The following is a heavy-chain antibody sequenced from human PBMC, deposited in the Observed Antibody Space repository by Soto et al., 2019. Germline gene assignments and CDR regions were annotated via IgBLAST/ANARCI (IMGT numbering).Heavy chain of an antibody. D-gene: IGHD3-10*01. J-gene: IGHJ4*02. CDR1: GNTFTSYD. V-gene: IGHV1-8*01. CDR2: INPNSGNI. Sequence: QVQLVQSGAEVKKPGASVKVSCKASGNTFTSYDINWVRQATGHGLEWMGWINPNSGNIGYAQKFQGRVTRTRDTAIRTAYMEVSRLRSDDTAVYYCARGRASGSYYLLDYWGQGTLVTVSS. CDR3: ARGRASGSYYLLDY.